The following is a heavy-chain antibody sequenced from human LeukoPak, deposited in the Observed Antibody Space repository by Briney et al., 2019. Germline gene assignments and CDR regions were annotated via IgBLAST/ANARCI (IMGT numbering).Heavy chain of an antibody. Sequence: ASVKVSCKASGYTFTNYGISWVRQAPGQGLEWMGWISPYNSNTYYAQNLQGRVTMTTDTSTSTTYMELRSLRSDDTAVYYCARDLKRGYSSGRYSWGTGSSNDFWGQGTLVTVSS. CDR2: ISPYNSNT. CDR3: ARDLKRGYSSGRYSWGTGSSNDF. CDR1: GYTFTNYG. D-gene: IGHD6-19*01. V-gene: IGHV1-18*01. J-gene: IGHJ4*02.